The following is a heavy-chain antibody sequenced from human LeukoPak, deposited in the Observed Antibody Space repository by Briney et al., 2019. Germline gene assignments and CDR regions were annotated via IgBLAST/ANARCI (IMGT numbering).Heavy chain of an antibody. CDR2: IYINGDT. Sequence: PSETLSLTCSVSGDSIRTYYWTWIRQPAGKGLEWIGRIYINGDTNYNPSLKSRVTISADTSKNQFSLILDSVTAADTAVYYCAIGFPRNTTRLDEGYDMWGQGTLVTVSS. CDR3: AIGFPRNTTRLDEGYDM. J-gene: IGHJ3*02. CDR1: GDSIRTYY. D-gene: IGHD1-1*01. V-gene: IGHV4-4*07.